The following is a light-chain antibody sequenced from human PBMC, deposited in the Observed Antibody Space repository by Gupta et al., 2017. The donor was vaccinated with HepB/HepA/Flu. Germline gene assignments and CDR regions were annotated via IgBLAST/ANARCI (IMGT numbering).Light chain of an antibody. CDR1: SSDVGSSNL. V-gene: IGLV2-23*02. Sequence: QSALTQPASVSGSPGQSITISCTGTSSDVGSSNLVSWYQQHPGKAPKLMIYEVSKRPSGVANRFSGSKSGNTASLTIAGLQAEDEADDYCFSYAGRSTGLYVFGTGTKVTVL. J-gene: IGLJ1*01. CDR2: EVS. CDR3: FSYAGRSTGLYV.